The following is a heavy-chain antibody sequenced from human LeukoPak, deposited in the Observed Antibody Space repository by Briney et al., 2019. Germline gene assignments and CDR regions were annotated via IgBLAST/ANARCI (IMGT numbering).Heavy chain of an antibody. V-gene: IGHV3-23*01. D-gene: IGHD3-10*01. CDR2: ISGSGGST. J-gene: IGHJ5*02. CDR3: APARLLNWLDP. CDR1: GFTFSSYS. Sequence: GGSLRLSCAASGFTFSSYSMSWVRQAPGKGLEWVSAISGSGGSTYYADSVKGRFTISRDNSKNTLYLQMNSLRAEDTAVYYCAPARLLNWLDPWGQGTLVTVSS.